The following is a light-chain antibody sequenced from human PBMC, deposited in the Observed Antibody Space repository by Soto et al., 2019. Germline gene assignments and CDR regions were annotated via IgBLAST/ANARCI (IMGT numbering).Light chain of an antibody. CDR2: NTN. J-gene: IGLJ2*01. CDR3: VLYMGSGISV. V-gene: IGLV8-61*01. CDR1: SGSVSAAYY. Sequence: QAVVTQEPSFSVSPGGTVTLTCGLSSGSVSAAYYPSWYQQTPGQTPRTLIYNTNTRSSGVPDRFSGSILGNKAALTITGAQADDESDYYCVLYMGSGISVFGGGTKRTVL.